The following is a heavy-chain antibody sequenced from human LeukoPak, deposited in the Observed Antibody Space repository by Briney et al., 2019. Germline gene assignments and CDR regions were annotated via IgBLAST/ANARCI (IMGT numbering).Heavy chain of an antibody. Sequence: ASVKVSCKASGYTFTSYGISWVRQAPGQGLEWMGWISAYNGNTNYAQKLQGRVTMTTDTSTSTAYMELRSLRSDDTVVYYCARDEITMIVVPGDYWGQGTLVTVSS. CDR3: ARDEITMIVVPGDY. V-gene: IGHV1-18*01. D-gene: IGHD3-22*01. CDR1: GYTFTSYG. CDR2: ISAYNGNT. J-gene: IGHJ4*02.